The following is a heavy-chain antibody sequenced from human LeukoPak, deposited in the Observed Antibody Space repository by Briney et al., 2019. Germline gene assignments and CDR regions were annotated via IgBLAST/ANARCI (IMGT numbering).Heavy chain of an antibody. V-gene: IGHV3-7*04. D-gene: IGHD4-17*01. CDR2: IKQDGSEK. CDR3: AREPYAEEFDY. Sequence: GESLTLSCAASGFTFSDYWMSWVRQAQGPGMGWVGNIKQDGSEKYYVDSVKGRFTISRDNAKNSLYLQMNSLRAEDTAVYYYAREPYAEEFDYWGQGTLVTVSS. J-gene: IGHJ4*02. CDR1: GFTFSDYW.